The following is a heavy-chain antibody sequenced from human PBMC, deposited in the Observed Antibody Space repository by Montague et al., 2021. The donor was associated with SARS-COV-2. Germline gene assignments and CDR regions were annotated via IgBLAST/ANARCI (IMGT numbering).Heavy chain of an antibody. CDR2: ISDSGST. Sequence: SETRSLTCTVSGGSLNNYFWSWIRQPPGKGLEWVGYISDSGSTKYNPSLQSRVTISVDTARNQFSLKLLSVTAADTAFYYCARVDSSGPREYWGQGILVSVSS. CDR3: ARVDSSGPREY. J-gene: IGHJ4*02. V-gene: IGHV4-59*08. CDR1: GGSLNNYF. D-gene: IGHD3-22*01.